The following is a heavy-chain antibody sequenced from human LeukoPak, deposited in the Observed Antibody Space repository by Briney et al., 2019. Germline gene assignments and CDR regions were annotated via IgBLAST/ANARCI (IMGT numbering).Heavy chain of an antibody. CDR3: ASSDWYHYFDY. V-gene: IGHV3-21*01. D-gene: IGHD6-19*01. Sequence: PGGSLRLSCAASGFTFSTYNMNWVRQAPGKGLEWVSSISGSSSYIYYADSVKGRFSISRDNAKDSLFLQMNSLRAEDTAVYYCASSDWYHYFDYWGQGTLVTVSS. CDR2: ISGSSSYI. CDR1: GFTFSTYN. J-gene: IGHJ4*02.